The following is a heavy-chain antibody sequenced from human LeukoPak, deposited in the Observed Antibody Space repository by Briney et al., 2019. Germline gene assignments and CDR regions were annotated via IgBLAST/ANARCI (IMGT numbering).Heavy chain of an antibody. CDR3: ARGGWYRSGCSGGLYYYYMDV. V-gene: IGHV1-8*01. CDR1: GYTFTSYD. CDR2: MNPNSGNT. Sequence: ASVKVSCKASGYTFTSYDINWVRQATGQGLEWMGWMNPNSGNTGYAQKFQGRVTMTRNTSISTAYMELSSLRSEDTTVDYCARGGWYRSGCSGGLYYYYMDVWGKGTTVTISS. J-gene: IGHJ6*03. D-gene: IGHD6-19*01.